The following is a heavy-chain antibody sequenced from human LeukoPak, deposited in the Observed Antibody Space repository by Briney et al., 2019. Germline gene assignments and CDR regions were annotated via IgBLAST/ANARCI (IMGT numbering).Heavy chain of an antibody. J-gene: IGHJ2*01. V-gene: IGHV4-34*01. Sequence: KPSETLSLTCAVYGGSFSGYYWSWIRQPPGKGLEWIGEINHSGSTNYNPSLKSRVTISVDTSKNQFSLKLSSVTAADTAVYYCARGRGRPVPSTVTHHWYFDLWGRGTLVTVSS. CDR1: GGSFSGYY. D-gene: IGHD4-17*01. CDR3: ARGRGRPVPSTVTHHWYFDL. CDR2: INHSGST.